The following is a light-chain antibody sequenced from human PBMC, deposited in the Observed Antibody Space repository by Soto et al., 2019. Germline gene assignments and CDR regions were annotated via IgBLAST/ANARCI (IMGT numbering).Light chain of an antibody. J-gene: IGLJ2*01. CDR3: AAWDDSLSGVV. CDR1: SSNIGSNY. Sequence: QSVLTQPPSASGTPGKRVTISCSGSSSNIGSNYVYWYQQLTGTAPKLLIYSNNQRPSGVPDRFSGSKSGTSASLAISGLRSEDEADYYCAAWDDSLSGVVFGGGTKLTVL. V-gene: IGLV1-47*02. CDR2: SNN.